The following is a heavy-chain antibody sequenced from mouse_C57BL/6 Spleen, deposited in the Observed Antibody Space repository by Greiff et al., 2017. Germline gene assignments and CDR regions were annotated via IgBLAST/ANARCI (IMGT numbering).Heavy chain of an antibody. CDR3: ARRELLLWFAY. CDR2: INPNNGGT. J-gene: IGHJ3*01. V-gene: IGHV1-18*01. Sequence: EVKLQQSGPELVKPGASVKIPCKASGYTFTDYNMDWVKQSHGKSLEWIGDINPNNGGTIYNQKFKGKATLTVDKSSSTAYMELRSLTSEDSAVYNCARRELLLWFAYWGQGTLVTVSA. D-gene: IGHD1-1*01. CDR1: GYTFTDYN.